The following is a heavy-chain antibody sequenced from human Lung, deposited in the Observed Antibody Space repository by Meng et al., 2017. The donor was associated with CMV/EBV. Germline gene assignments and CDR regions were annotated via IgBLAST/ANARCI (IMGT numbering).Heavy chain of an antibody. CDR2: INPNTGGT. V-gene: IGHV1-2*04. CDR3: ARGRYELIWGLFDP. Sequence: GELVQPGAEVKKPGASVKVSCKASGYTFTGYYIHWVRQAPGQGLEWMGWINPNTGGTKYAQKFQGWVTLTRDTSISTAYMELSRLRSDDTAVYYCARGRYELIWGLFDPWGQGTLVTVSS. D-gene: IGHD1-1*01. J-gene: IGHJ5*02. CDR1: GYTFTGYY.